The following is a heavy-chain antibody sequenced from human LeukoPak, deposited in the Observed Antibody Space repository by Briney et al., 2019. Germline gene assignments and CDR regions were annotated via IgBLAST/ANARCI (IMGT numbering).Heavy chain of an antibody. CDR1: GFTFSSYE. CDR2: ISSSSSYI. J-gene: IGHJ4*02. V-gene: IGHV3-21*04. Sequence: PGGSLRLSCAASGFTFSSYEMNWVRQAPGKGLEWVSSISSSSSYIYYADSVKGRFTISRDNAKNTLYLQMNSLRAEDTAVYYCAKGGYSYGQPFDYWGQGTLVTVSS. CDR3: AKGGYSYGQPFDY. D-gene: IGHD5-18*01.